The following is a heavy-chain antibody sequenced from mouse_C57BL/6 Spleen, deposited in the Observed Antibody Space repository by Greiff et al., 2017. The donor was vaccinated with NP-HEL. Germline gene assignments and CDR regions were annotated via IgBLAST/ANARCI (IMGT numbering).Heavy chain of an antibody. V-gene: IGHV2-5*01. Sequence: VMLVESGPGLVQPSQSLSITCTVSGFSLTSYGVHWVRQSPGKGLEWLGVIWRGGSTDYNAAFMSRLSITKDNSKSQVFFKMNSLQADDTAIYYCAKRSDREGGYAMDYWGQGTSVTVSS. CDR1: GFSLTSYG. CDR2: IWRGGST. CDR3: AKRSDREGGYAMDY. J-gene: IGHJ4*01.